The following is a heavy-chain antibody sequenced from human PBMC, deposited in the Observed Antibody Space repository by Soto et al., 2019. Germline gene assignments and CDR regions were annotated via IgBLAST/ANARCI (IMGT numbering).Heavy chain of an antibody. CDR1: AYTFSSYG. CDR2: ISGDNGQT. V-gene: IGHV1-18*01. CDR3: XXXGRKQXWVEGLTAMDV. Sequence: QVQLVQSGPEVKKPGASVKVSCKPSAYTFSSYGISWVRQAPGQGLEWMGWISGDNGQTSYGQKFRGRVTITTDKSTXTXXXXXRXXXXXXXXXXXXXXXGRKQXWVEGLTAMDVWGQGTTVTVSS. D-gene: IGHD1-26*01. J-gene: IGHJ6*02.